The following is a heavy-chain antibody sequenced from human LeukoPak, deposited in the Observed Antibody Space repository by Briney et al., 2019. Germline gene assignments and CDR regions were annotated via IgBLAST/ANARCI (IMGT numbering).Heavy chain of an antibody. CDR3: ARESDYYDSSGYAHFDY. D-gene: IGHD3-22*01. V-gene: IGHV4-34*01. J-gene: IGHJ4*02. Sequence: SETLSLTCAVYGGSFSGYYWSWIRQPPGKGLEWIGEISHSGSTNYNPSLKSRVTISVDTSKNQFSLKLSSVTAADTAVYYCARESDYYDSSGYAHFDYWGQGTLVTVSS. CDR1: GGSFSGYY. CDR2: ISHSGST.